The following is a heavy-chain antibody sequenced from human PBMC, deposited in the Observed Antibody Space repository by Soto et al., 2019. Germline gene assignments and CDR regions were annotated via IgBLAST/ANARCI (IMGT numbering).Heavy chain of an antibody. D-gene: IGHD3-3*01. CDR3: ARHSPGIDFGVVTGSDAFDI. J-gene: IGHJ3*02. CDR2: IYYSGST. Sequence: SEPLSLTCTVSGGSISSYYWSWIRQPPGKGLEWIGYIYYSGSTNYNPSLKSRVTISVDTSKNQFSLKLSSVTAADTAVYYCARHSPGIDFGVVTGSDAFDIWGQGTMVTVSS. V-gene: IGHV4-59*08. CDR1: GGSISSYY.